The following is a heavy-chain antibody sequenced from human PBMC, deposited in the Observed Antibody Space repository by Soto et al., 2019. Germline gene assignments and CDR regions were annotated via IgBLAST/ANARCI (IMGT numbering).Heavy chain of an antibody. CDR3: ARLNPLRYFDY. CDR2: IYYSGST. J-gene: IGHJ4*02. Sequence: SETLSLTCTVSGGSVSSGSSYWSWIRQPPGKGLEWIGYIYYSGSTNYNPSLKSRVTISVDTSKNQFSLKLSSVTAADTAVYYCARLNPLRYFDYWGQGTLVTVSS. V-gene: IGHV4-61*01. CDR1: GGSVSSGSSY.